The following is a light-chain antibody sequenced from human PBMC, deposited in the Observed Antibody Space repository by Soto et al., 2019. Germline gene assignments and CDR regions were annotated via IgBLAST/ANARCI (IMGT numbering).Light chain of an antibody. J-gene: IGKJ5*01. CDR1: QGISNY. Sequence: DIQMTQSPSSLSASVGDRVTITCRASQGISNYLAWYQQKPGKVPKLLIYAASTLQSGVPSRFSGSGSGTDFTLTISSLQPEDVATYYCQKYNSALITFXQGTRMEIK. CDR3: QKYNSALIT. CDR2: AAS. V-gene: IGKV1-27*01.